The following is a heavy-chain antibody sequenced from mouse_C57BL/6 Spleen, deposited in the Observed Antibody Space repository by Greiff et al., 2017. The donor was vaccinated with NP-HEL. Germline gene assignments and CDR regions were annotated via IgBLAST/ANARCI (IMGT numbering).Heavy chain of an antibody. CDR1: GYTFTSYW. Sequence: QVQLQQPGAELVKPGASVKLSCKASGYTFTSYWMHWVKQRPGQGLEWIGMIHPNSGSTNYNEKFKSKATLTVDKSSSTAYMQLSSLTSEDSAVYYCARGGDYYGSSGWYFDVWGTGTTVTVSS. D-gene: IGHD1-1*01. J-gene: IGHJ1*03. V-gene: IGHV1-64*01. CDR3: ARGGDYYGSSGWYFDV. CDR2: IHPNSGST.